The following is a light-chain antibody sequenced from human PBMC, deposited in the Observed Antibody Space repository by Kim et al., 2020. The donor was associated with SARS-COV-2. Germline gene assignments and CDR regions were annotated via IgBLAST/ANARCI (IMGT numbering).Light chain of an antibody. CDR1: QNVNYN. Sequence: SVSPRERPPLSCRTSQNVNYNVAWYQQKRGPPPRLLLSGASTRATAIPARFSGSGSGTEFTLTITSLQSEDFAVYYCQQYSNWPRTFGQGTKLEI. V-gene: IGKV3-15*01. CDR3: QQYSNWPRT. J-gene: IGKJ2*01. CDR2: GAS.